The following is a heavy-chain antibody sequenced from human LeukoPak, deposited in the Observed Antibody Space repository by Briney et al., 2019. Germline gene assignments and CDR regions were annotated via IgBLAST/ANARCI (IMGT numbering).Heavy chain of an antibody. CDR2: TYYRSKWYS. CDR3: ARQRTNTGNWFDP. CDR1: GDSVSSNNAA. V-gene: IGHV6-1*01. Sequence: SQTLSLTCVISGDSVSSNNAAWNWIRQSPSRGLEWLGRTYYRSKWYSYYAVSVKSRIIINPGTSKNQFSLKLSSVAAADTAICYCARQRTNTGNWFDPWGQGTLVTVSS. J-gene: IGHJ5*02. D-gene: IGHD2-2*01.